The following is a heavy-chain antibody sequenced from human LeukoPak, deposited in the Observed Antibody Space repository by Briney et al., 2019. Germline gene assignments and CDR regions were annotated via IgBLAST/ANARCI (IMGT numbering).Heavy chain of an antibody. D-gene: IGHD3-3*01. V-gene: IGHV3-33*01. J-gene: IGHJ4*02. CDR1: GFTFSNYA. CDR2: IYYDGSNQ. Sequence: GRSLRHSCAASGFTFSNYAMHWVRQAPGKGLEWVAVIYYDGSNQYYGDSVKGRFTISRDNSKNTVSLQMNSLRAEDTAVYYCARPNYDFWSGFIDYWGQGTLVSVSS. CDR3: ARPNYDFWSGFIDY.